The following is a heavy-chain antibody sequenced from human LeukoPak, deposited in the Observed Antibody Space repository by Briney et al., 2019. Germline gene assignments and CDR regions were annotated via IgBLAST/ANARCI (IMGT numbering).Heavy chain of an antibody. V-gene: IGHV3-21*01. D-gene: IGHD5-12*01. Sequence: GGSLRLSCAASGFTFSSYSMNWVRQAPGKGLEWVSSISSSSSYIYYADSVKGRFTISGDNAKNSLYLQMNSLRAEDTAVYYCARVRRGYSGYAFDYWGQGTLVTVSS. CDR3: ARVRRGYSGYAFDY. J-gene: IGHJ4*02. CDR2: ISSSSSYI. CDR1: GFTFSSYS.